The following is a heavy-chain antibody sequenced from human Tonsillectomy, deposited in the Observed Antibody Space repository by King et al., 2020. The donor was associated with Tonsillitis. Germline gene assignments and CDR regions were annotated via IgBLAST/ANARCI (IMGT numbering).Heavy chain of an antibody. Sequence: VQLVESGGGLVKPGGSLRPSCAASGFTFSDYYMSWIRQAPGTGLEWISLINPSGTNTAYVDSARGRFTISRDNARNSMFLQMSSLRAEDTGVYYCGREYWGTFDIWGQGTMVTVSS. CDR3: GREYWGTFDI. D-gene: IGHD2-8*02. CDR2: INPSGTNT. V-gene: IGHV3-11*06. CDR1: GFTFSDYY. J-gene: IGHJ3*02.